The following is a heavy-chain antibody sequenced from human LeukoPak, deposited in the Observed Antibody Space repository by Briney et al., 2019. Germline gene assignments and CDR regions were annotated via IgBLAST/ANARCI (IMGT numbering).Heavy chain of an antibody. Sequence: GGSLRLSCAASGFTFSRYWMNWVRQAPGKGLEWVANIKQDGSERYYVDSVKGRFTISRDNAKNSLYLQMNSLRAEDTAVYYCARAGVYYDILTGYYYPDYWGQGTLVTVSS. D-gene: IGHD3-9*01. CDR3: ARAGVYYDILTGYYYPDY. CDR1: GFTFSRYW. V-gene: IGHV3-7*01. CDR2: IKQDGSER. J-gene: IGHJ4*02.